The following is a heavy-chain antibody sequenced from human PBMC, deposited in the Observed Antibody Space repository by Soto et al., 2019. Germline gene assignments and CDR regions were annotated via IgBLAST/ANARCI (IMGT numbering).Heavy chain of an antibody. V-gene: IGHV1-18*01. CDR1: GYTFTSFG. Sequence: RASVKVSCKASGYTFTSFGISWVRQAPGQGLEWMGWISAYNGNTNYAQKLQGRVTMTTDTSTSTAYMELRSLRSDDTAVYYCARNSYCTNGVCYSGGGWFDPWGQGTLVTVSS. CDR3: ARNSYCTNGVCYSGGGWFDP. CDR2: ISAYNGNT. D-gene: IGHD2-8*01. J-gene: IGHJ5*02.